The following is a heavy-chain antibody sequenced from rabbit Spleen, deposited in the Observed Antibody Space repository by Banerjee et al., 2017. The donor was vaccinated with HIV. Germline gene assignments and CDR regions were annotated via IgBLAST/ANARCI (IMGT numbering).Heavy chain of an antibody. D-gene: IGHD1-1*01. J-gene: IGHJ4*01. Sequence: QEQLEESGGDLVKPEGSLTLTCTPSGFSFSSTYWICWVRQAPGKGLEWIGCIYTGSSGSTYYASWAKGRFTISKTSSTTVTLQMTSLTAADTATYFCARDLTGVIGWNFKLWGPGTLVTVS. CDR3: ARDLTGVIGWNFKL. CDR1: GFSFSSTYW. V-gene: IGHV1S45*01. CDR2: IYTGSSGST.